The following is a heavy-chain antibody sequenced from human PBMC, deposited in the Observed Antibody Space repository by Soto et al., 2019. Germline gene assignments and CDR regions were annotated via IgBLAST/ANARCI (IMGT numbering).Heavy chain of an antibody. Sequence: QVQLVESGGGVVQPGRSLRLSCAASGFTFSSYGMHWVRQAPGKGLEWVAVISYDGSNKYYADSVKGRFTISRDNSKNTLYLQKNSLRAEDTAVYYCAKDYVGDYYAFWSGYYTAPDYWGQRTLVTVSS. J-gene: IGHJ4*02. CDR1: GFTFSSYG. V-gene: IGHV3-30*18. D-gene: IGHD3-3*01. CDR3: AKDYVGDYYAFWSGYYTAPDY. CDR2: ISYDGSNK.